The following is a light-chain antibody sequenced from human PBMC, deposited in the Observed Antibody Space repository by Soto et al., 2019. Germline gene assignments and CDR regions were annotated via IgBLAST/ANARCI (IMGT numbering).Light chain of an antibody. Sequence: QSALTQPASVSDPPGQSITISCTGTSSDVGGSNFVSWYQQHPGKPPKLIIYDVANRPSGVSNRFSGSKSGSTASLIISRLQTEDEADYYCVSYTSSTTYFFGTGTKLTVL. CDR1: SSDVGGSNF. CDR2: DVA. CDR3: VSYTSSTTYF. J-gene: IGLJ1*01. V-gene: IGLV2-14*03.